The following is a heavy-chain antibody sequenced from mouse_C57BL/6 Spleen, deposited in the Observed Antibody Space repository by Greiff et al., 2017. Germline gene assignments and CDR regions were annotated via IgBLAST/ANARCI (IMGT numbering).Heavy chain of an antibody. CDR3: TRLHYWYFDV. CDR2: IDPETGGT. V-gene: IGHV1-15*01. Sequence: QVQLQQSGAELVRPGASVTLSCKASGYTFTDYEMHWVKQTPVHGLEWIGAIDPETGGTAYTQKFKGKAILTADKSSSTAYMELRSLTSEDSAVYYCTRLHYWYFDVWGTGTTVTVSS. CDR1: GYTFTDYE. J-gene: IGHJ1*03.